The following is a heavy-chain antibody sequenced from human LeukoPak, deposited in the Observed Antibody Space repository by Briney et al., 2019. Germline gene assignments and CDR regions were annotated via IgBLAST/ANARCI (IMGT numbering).Heavy chain of an antibody. CDR3: ARVRNYYDSSGYFWY. D-gene: IGHD3-22*01. J-gene: IGHJ4*02. CDR1: GYTFTGYY. Sequence: ASVKVSCKASGYTFTGYYMHWVRQAPGQGVEWMGWINPNSGGTNYAQKFQGRVTMTRDTSISTAYMELSRLRSDDTAVYYCARVRNYYDSSGYFWYWGQGTLVTVSS. V-gene: IGHV1-2*02. CDR2: INPNSGGT.